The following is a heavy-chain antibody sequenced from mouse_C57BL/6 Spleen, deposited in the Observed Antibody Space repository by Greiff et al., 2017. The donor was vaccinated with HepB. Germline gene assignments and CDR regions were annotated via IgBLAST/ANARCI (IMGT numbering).Heavy chain of an antibody. CDR1: GYTFTSYG. CDR3: ASMGVTTVVGLGDY. D-gene: IGHD1-1*01. J-gene: IGHJ4*01. Sequence: LVESGAELARPGASVKLSCKASGYTFTSYGISWVKQRTGQGLEWIGEIYPRSGNTYYNEKFKGKATLTADKSSSTAYMELRSLTSEDSAVYFCASMGVTTVVGLGDYWGQGTSVTVSS. CDR2: IYPRSGNT. V-gene: IGHV1-81*01.